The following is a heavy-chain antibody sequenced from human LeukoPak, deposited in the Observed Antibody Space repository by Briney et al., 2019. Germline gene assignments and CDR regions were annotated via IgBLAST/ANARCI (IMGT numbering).Heavy chain of an antibody. CDR2: INPNSGAT. J-gene: IGHJ5*02. Sequence: ASVKVSCKASGYXFTAFYMHWVRQAPGQGLEWMGWINPNSGATNYAQKFQGRVTMTRDTFISTAYMELSRLRSDDTAVYYCARAHLIAAAGYNWFDPWGQGTLVTVSS. D-gene: IGHD6-13*01. CDR3: ARAHLIAAAGYNWFDP. V-gene: IGHV1-2*02. CDR1: GYXFTAFY.